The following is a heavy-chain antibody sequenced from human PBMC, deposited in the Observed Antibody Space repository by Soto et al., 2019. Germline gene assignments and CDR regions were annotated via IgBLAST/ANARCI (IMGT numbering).Heavy chain of an antibody. CDR1: GYTFTSYG. CDR3: ARALILSYGQGWYFDL. J-gene: IGHJ2*01. Sequence: QVQLVQSGAEVKKPGASVKVSCKASGYTFTSYGISWVRQAPGQGLEWMGWISAYNSNTNYAQKLQGRVTMTTDTSTSTANMVLRSLRSDNTAVDYCARALILSYGQGWYFDLWGRGTLVPVSS. V-gene: IGHV1-18*01. CDR2: ISAYNSNT. D-gene: IGHD1-26*01.